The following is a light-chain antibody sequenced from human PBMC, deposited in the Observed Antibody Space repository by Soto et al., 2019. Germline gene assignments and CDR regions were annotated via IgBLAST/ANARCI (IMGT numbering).Light chain of an antibody. J-gene: IGLJ3*02. Sequence: QAVVTQPPSVSGAPGQRVTISCTESSSNIGAGYDVHWYQQLPGTAPKLLIYGNSNRPSGVPDRFSGSKSGTSASLAITGLEAEDEADYYCQSYDISLSGLVFGGGTQLTVL. CDR2: GNS. CDR1: SSNIGAGYD. V-gene: IGLV1-40*01. CDR3: QSYDISLSGLV.